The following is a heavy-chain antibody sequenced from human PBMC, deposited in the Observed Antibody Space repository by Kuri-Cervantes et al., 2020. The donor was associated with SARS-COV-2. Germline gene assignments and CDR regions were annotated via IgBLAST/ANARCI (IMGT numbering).Heavy chain of an antibody. Sequence: GESLKISCAAFGFTFSSYGMHWVRQAPGKGLEWVAFIRYDGSNKYYADSVKGRFTISRDNSKNTLYLQMNSLRAEDTAVYYCARASGGSYYDAFDIWGQGTMVTVSS. J-gene: IGHJ3*02. V-gene: IGHV3-30*02. CDR3: ARASGGSYYDAFDI. CDR1: GFTFSSYG. D-gene: IGHD1-26*01. CDR2: IRYDGSNK.